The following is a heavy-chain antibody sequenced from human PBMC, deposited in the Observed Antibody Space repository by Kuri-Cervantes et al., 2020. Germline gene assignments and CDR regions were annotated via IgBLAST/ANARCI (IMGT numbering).Heavy chain of an antibody. V-gene: IGHV3-30-3*01. Sequence: GESLKISCAASGFTFSSYAMHWVRQAPGKGLEWVAVISYDGSNKYYADSVKGRFTISRDNSKNTLYLQMNSLRAEDTAVYYCAKARPTMTTVTTAPDYWGQGTLVTVSS. CDR1: GFTFSSYA. CDR2: ISYDGSNK. CDR3: AKARPTMTTVTTAPDY. J-gene: IGHJ4*02. D-gene: IGHD4-17*01.